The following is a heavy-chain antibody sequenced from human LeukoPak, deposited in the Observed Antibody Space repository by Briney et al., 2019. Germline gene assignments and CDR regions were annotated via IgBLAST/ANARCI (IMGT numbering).Heavy chain of an antibody. Sequence: PSETLSLTCTVSGGSISSYYRSWIRQPPGKGLEWIGYIYYSGSTNYNPSLKSRVTISVDTSKNQFSLKLTSVTTADTAVYYCARGGEIWFDPWGQGTLVSVSS. CDR2: IYYSGST. V-gene: IGHV4-59*01. CDR1: GGSISSYY. CDR3: ARGGEIWFDP. D-gene: IGHD5-12*01. J-gene: IGHJ5*02.